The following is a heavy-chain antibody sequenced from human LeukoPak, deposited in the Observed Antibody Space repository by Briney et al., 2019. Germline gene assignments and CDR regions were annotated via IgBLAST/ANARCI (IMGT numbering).Heavy chain of an antibody. Sequence: PSETLSLTCSVSGASLTDYYWSWLRQPPAKGLEWIGYIYYSGSPNYNPSLKSRVTLSLDTSQNQFSLKLTSVTAADTAVYYCAYGGDAYKTGYWGQGTLVTVSS. J-gene: IGHJ4*02. D-gene: IGHD5-24*01. CDR2: IYYSGSP. CDR3: AYGGDAYKTGY. V-gene: IGHV4-59*01. CDR1: GASLTDYY.